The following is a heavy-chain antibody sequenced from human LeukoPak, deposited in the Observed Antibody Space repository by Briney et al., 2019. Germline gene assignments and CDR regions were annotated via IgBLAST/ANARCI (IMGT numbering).Heavy chain of an antibody. CDR2: IIPIFGTA. Sequence: SVKVSCKASGGTFSSYAISWVRQAPGQGLEWMGWIIPIFGTANYAQKFQGRVTITTDKSTSTAYMELSSLRSEDTAVYYCAREQRWYQRHGAFDIWGQGTMVTVSS. CDR1: GGTFSSYA. D-gene: IGHD2-15*01. V-gene: IGHV1-69*05. CDR3: AREQRWYQRHGAFDI. J-gene: IGHJ3*02.